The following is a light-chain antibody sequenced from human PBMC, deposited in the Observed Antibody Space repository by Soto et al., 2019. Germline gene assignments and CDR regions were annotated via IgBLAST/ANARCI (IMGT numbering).Light chain of an antibody. V-gene: IGKV1-27*01. J-gene: IGKJ1*01. CDR1: QGISDY. CDR3: QRYNSAPWT. CDR2: AAS. Sequence: DIPMTQSPSSLSASVGDRVTITCRASQGISDYLAWYQQKPGKVPKLLIYAASTLQSGVPSRFSGSGSGTDFPLTISSLQPEDVATYYCQRYNSAPWTFGQGTKVEIK.